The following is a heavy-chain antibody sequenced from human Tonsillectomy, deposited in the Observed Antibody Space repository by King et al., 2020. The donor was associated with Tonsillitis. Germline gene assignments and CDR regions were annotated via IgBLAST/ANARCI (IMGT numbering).Heavy chain of an antibody. D-gene: IGHD3-10*01. CDR1: GFTFSGSA. CDR3: TRHYYGSGSYYYYFDY. V-gene: IGHV3-73*01. J-gene: IGHJ4*02. Sequence: VQLVESGGGLVQPGGSLKLSCAASGFTFSGSAMHWVRQASGKGLEWVGRIISKANSYATAYAASVKGRFTISRDDSKNTAYLQMNSLKTEDTAVYYCTRHYYGSGSYYYYFDYWGQGTLVTVSS. CDR2: IISKANSYAT.